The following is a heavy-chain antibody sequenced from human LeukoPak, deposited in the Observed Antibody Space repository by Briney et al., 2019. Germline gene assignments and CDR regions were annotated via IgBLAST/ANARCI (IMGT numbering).Heavy chain of an antibody. CDR3: ARVSSKYGDYVEFYFDY. D-gene: IGHD4-17*01. CDR1: GFTFSSYS. V-gene: IGHV3-21*01. CDR2: ISSSSSYI. J-gene: IGHJ4*02. Sequence: PGGSLRLSCAASGFTFSSYSMNWVRQAPGKGLERVSSISSSSSYIYYADSVKGRFTISRDNAKNSLYLQMNSLRAEDTAVYYCARVSSKYGDYVEFYFDYWGQGTLVTVSS.